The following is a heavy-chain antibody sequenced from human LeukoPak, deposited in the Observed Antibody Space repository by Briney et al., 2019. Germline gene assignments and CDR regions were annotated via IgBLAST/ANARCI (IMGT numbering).Heavy chain of an antibody. CDR1: GFTFSNNW. Sequence: GGSLRLSCGASGFTFSNNWMSWVRQASGKGLEWVANIKYDGSEKYYVDSVKGRFTISRDNAKNSLYLQMNSLRAEDTALYYCAKSSPYCSGGSCYYFDYWGQGTLVTVSS. V-gene: IGHV3-7*03. CDR3: AKSSPYCSGGSCYYFDY. CDR2: IKYDGSEK. J-gene: IGHJ4*02. D-gene: IGHD2-15*01.